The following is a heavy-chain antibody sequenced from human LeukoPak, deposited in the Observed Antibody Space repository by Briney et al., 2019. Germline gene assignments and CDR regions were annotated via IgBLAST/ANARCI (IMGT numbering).Heavy chain of an antibody. CDR3: ARVGFAPVDY. V-gene: IGHV4-34*01. CDR2: INHSGST. D-gene: IGHD3-10*01. J-gene: IGHJ4*02. CDR1: GGSLSGYY. Sequence: SETLSLTCAVYGGSLSGYYWSWIRQPPGKGLEWIGEINHSGSTNYNLSLKSRVTISVDTSKNQFSLKLSSVTAADTAVYYCARVGFAPVDYWGQGTLVTVSS.